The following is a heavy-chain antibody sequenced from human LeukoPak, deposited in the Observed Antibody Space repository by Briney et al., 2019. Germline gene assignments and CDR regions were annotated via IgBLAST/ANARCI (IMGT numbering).Heavy chain of an antibody. V-gene: IGHV3-23*01. CDR1: GFTFSSYA. J-gene: IGHJ5*02. D-gene: IGHD3-3*01. CDR3: ARDSEYYDFWSGYFLPFDP. Sequence: PGGSLRLSCAASGFTFSSYAMSWVRQAPGKGLEWVSAISGSGGSTYYADSVKGRFTISRDNSKNTLYLQMNSLRAEDTAVYYCARDSEYYDFWSGYFLPFDPWGQGTLVTVSS. CDR2: ISGSGGST.